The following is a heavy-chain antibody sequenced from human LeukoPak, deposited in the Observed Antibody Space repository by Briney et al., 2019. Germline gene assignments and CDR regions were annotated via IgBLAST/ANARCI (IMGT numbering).Heavy chain of an antibody. V-gene: IGHV3-48*03. J-gene: IGHJ4*02. CDR2: ISSSGSTI. D-gene: IGHD3-10*01. CDR1: GFTFSSYE. Sequence: GGSLRLSCAASGFTFSSYEMNWVRQAPGEGLEWVSYISSSGSTIYYADSVRGRFTISRDNAKNSLYLQMNSLRAEDTAVYYCARGRTSGSYLGYWGQGTLVTVSS. CDR3: ARGRTSGSYLGY.